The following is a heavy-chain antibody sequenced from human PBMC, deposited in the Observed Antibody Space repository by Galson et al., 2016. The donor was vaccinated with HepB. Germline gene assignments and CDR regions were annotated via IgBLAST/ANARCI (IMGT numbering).Heavy chain of an antibody. J-gene: IGHJ4*02. CDR3: VKDRVASPFSYCDY. CDR2: ISDNGGGT. Sequence: SLRLSCAASGFSFSSYALHWVRQAPGKGLEYVSGISDNGGGTHYADSVKGRFTISRDNSKNTLYLQMSSLRAEDTALYYCVKDRVASPFSYCDYWGQGTLVTVSS. V-gene: IGHV3-64D*09. CDR1: GFSFSSYA.